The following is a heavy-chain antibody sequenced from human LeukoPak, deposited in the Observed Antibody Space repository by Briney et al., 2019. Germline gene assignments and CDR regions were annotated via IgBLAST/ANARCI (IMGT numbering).Heavy chain of an antibody. CDR3: ARDTSDTAMVTGSSVADV. Sequence: GGSLRLSCAASGFTFISYWMHWVRQAPGKGLVWVSRVNADGSSTSYADSVKGRFTISRDNAENTLYLQMNSLRAEDTAVYYCARDTSDTAMVTGSSVADVWGHGTTVTVSS. D-gene: IGHD5-18*01. V-gene: IGHV3-74*01. J-gene: IGHJ6*02. CDR2: VNADGSST. CDR1: GFTFISYW.